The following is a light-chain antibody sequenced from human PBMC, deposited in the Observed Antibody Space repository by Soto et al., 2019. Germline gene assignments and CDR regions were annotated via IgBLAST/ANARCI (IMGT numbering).Light chain of an antibody. CDR1: QSVASN. CDR3: QQYSNWPQP. CDR2: GAS. Sequence: EIVMTQSPATLSVSPGERATLSCRASQSVASNLAWYQHKPGQAPRLLIYGASTRAAGIPARFSGSGSGTEFTHTINSLQSEDFAVYYCQQYSNWPQPFGQGTKLEIK. V-gene: IGKV3-15*01. J-gene: IGKJ2*01.